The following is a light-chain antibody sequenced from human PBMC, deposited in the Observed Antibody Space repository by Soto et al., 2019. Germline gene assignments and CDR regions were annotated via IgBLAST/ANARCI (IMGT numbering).Light chain of an antibody. V-gene: IGLV2-11*01. J-gene: IGLJ1*01. CDR1: NSDVGGYNY. Sequence: QSVLTQPRSVSGSPGQAVTFSCTGTNSDVGGYNYVSWYQQHPDKAPKPIIYDVTKRPSGVADRFSGSKSGNTASLTISGLQAEDEADYFCSSFAGSYTHVFGTGTKLTVL. CDR2: DVT. CDR3: SSFAGSYTHV.